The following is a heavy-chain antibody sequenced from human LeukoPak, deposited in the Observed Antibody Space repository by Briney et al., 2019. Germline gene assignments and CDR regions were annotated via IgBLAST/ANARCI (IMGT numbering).Heavy chain of an antibody. CDR3: ARHGGSSSWYFRY. Sequence: SGTLSLTCTVSGGSISSYYWSWIRQPPGKGLEWIGYIYYSGSTNYNPSLKSRVTISVDTSKNQFSLKLSSVTAADTAVYYCARHGGSSSWYFRYWGQGTLVTVSS. D-gene: IGHD6-13*01. V-gene: IGHV4-59*08. CDR2: IYYSGST. J-gene: IGHJ4*02. CDR1: GGSISSYY.